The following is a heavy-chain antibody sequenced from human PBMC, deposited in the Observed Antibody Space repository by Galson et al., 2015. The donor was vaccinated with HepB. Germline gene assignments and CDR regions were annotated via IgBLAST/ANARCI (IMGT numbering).Heavy chain of an antibody. V-gene: IGHV6-1*01. CDR3: ARGTGSMIVVVMSYYFDY. Sequence: CAISGDSVSSNSAAWNWIRQSPSRGLEWLGRTYYRSKWYNDYAVSVKSRITINPDTSKNQFSLQLNSVTPEDTAVYYCARGTGSMIVVVMSYYFDYWGQGTLVTVSS. CDR1: GDSVSSNSAA. CDR2: TYYRSKWYN. J-gene: IGHJ4*02. D-gene: IGHD3-22*01.